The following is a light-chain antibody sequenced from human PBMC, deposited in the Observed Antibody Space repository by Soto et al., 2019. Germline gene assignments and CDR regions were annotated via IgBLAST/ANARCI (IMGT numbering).Light chain of an antibody. CDR3: QSYDDSLSGLV. J-gene: IGLJ2*01. V-gene: IGLV1-40*01. CDR1: TSNIGGGYD. CDR2: GNT. Sequence: QSVLTQPPSVSGAPGQRVTISCTGTTSNIGGGYDVHWYQQLPGTAPKLLIYGNTNRPSGVPDRFSGSKSGTSASLAITGLQAEDEADYHCQSYDDSLSGLVFGGGTKLTVL.